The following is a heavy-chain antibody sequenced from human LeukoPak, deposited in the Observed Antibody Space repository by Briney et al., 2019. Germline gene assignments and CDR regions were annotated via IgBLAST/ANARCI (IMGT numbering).Heavy chain of an antibody. V-gene: IGHV4-39*01. CDR2: IYYSGST. CDR3: ARLRAFDAFDI. Sequence: SGTLSLTCTVSGGSISSSSYYWGWIRQPPGKGLEWIGSIYYSGSTYYNPSLKSRVTISVDTSKNQFSLKLSSVTAADTAVYYCARLRAFDAFDIWGQGTMVTVSS. J-gene: IGHJ3*02. CDR1: GGSISSSSYY.